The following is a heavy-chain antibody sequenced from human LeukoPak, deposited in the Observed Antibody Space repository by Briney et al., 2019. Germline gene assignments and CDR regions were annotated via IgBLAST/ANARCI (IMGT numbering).Heavy chain of an antibody. V-gene: IGHV3-15*01. CDR3: TTGGPSSGWSFDY. D-gene: IGHD6-19*01. CDR2: IKSKTDGGTT. CDR1: GFTFSNAW. Sequence: GGSLRLSCAASGFTFSNAWMSWVRQAPGKGLEWVGRIKSKTDGGTTDYAAPVKGRFTISRDDSKTTLYLQMNSLKTEDTAVYYCTTGGPSSGWSFDYWGQGALVTVSS. J-gene: IGHJ4*02.